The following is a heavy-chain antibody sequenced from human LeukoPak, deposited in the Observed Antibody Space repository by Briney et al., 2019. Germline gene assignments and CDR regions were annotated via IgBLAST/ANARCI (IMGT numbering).Heavy chain of an antibody. CDR1: GYTFTSYG. Sequence: GASVRVSCKASGYTFTSYGISWGRQAPGQGLEWMGWISAYNGNTNYAQKLQGRVTMTTDTSTSTAYMELRSLRSDDTAVYYCAREATGYGAYYYYYYMDVWGKGTTVTVSS. CDR2: ISAYNGNT. J-gene: IGHJ6*03. V-gene: IGHV1-18*01. CDR3: AREATGYGAYYYYYYMDV. D-gene: IGHD3-9*01.